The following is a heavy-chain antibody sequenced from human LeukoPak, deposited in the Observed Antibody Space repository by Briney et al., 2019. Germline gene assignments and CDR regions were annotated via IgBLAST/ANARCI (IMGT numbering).Heavy chain of an antibody. CDR3: ARETGILTGYTYYFDY. CDR1: GGSISGGDYY. CDR2: IYYSGST. J-gene: IGHJ4*02. Sequence: SQTLSLTCTVSGGSISGGDYYWSWIRQPPGTGLEWIGYIYYSGSTYYNPSLKSRVTISVDTSKNQFSLKLSSVTAADTAVYYCARETGILTGYTYYFDYWGQGTLVTVSS. V-gene: IGHV4-30-4*08. D-gene: IGHD3-9*01.